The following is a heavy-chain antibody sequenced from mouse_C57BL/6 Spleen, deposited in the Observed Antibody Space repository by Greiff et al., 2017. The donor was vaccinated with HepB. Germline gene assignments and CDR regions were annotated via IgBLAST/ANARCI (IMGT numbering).Heavy chain of an antibody. D-gene: IGHD1-1*01. CDR3: ARSYYYGSNYFDY. CDR1: GYAFSSSW. Sequence: QVQLQQSGPELVKPGASVKISCKASGYAFSSSWMNWVKQRPGKGLECIGRIYPGDGDTNYNGKFKGKATLTADKSSSTAYMQLSSLTSEDSAVYFCARSYYYGSNYFDYWGQGTTLTVSS. CDR2: IYPGDGDT. J-gene: IGHJ2*01. V-gene: IGHV1-82*01.